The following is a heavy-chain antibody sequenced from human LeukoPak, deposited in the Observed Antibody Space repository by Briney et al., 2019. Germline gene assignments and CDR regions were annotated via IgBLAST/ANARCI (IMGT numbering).Heavy chain of an antibody. CDR2: ISGDGGST. Sequence: PGGSPRLSCAASGFTFDDYAMHWVRQAPGKGLEWVSLISGDGGSTYYADSVKGRFTISRDNSKNSLYLQMNSLRTEDTALYYCAKDLAMVVTLYYYYMDVWGKGTTVTVSS. CDR1: GFTFDDYA. J-gene: IGHJ6*03. V-gene: IGHV3-43*02. CDR3: AKDLAMVVTLYYYYMDV. D-gene: IGHD4-23*01.